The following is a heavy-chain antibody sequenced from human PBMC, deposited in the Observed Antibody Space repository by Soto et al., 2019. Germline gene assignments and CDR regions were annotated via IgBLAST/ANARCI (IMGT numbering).Heavy chain of an antibody. CDR2: IYWDDDK. J-gene: IGHJ6*02. Sequence: QITLKESGPTLVKPTQTLTLTCSVSGFSLNTGGLGVGWIRQPPGKALEWLALIYWDDDKRYSPWLRNRLSICKETSYNLVVFTMTNMDPVDTATYYCIHSRCGGDCLRSYSSHYYYGFDVWGQGTTVTVSS. CDR1: GFSLNTGGLG. D-gene: IGHD2-21*02. V-gene: IGHV2-5*02. CDR3: IHSRCGGDCLRSYSSHYYYGFDV.